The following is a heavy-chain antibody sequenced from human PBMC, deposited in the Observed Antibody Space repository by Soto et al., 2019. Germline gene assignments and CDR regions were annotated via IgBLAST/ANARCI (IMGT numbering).Heavy chain of an antibody. CDR3: ARHKAFYYDNSGA. D-gene: IGHD3-22*01. CDR1: GYSFTSYW. V-gene: IGHV5-10-1*01. J-gene: IGHJ5*02. Sequence: PGESLKISCKGSGYSFTSYWISWVRQMPGKGLEWMGRIDPSDSYTNYSPSFQGHVTMSADKSINTAYLQWGSLKASDSAMYYCARHKAFYYDNSGAWGQGSLVPVSS. CDR2: IDPSDSYT.